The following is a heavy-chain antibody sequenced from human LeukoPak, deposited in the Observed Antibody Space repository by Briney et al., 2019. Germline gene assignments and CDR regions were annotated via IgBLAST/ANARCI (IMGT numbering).Heavy chain of an antibody. V-gene: IGHV3-23*01. CDR2: ISGSGGST. D-gene: IGHD5-12*01. Sequence: GGSLRLSCAASGFTFTSYAMTWVRQAPGRGLEWVSAISGSGGSTYYADSVKGRFTISRDNSKNTLYLQMNSLRAEDTAVYYCAKSLKYSGYDRGYDYWGQGTLVTVSS. CDR1: GFTFTSYA. CDR3: AKSLKYSGYDRGYDY. J-gene: IGHJ4*02.